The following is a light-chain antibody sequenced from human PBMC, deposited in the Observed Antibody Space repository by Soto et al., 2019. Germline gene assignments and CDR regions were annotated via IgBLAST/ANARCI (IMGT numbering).Light chain of an antibody. V-gene: IGLV3-1*01. Sequence: SYELTQPPSVSVSPGQTASITCSGDKLGDEYACWYQQKPGQSPVLVIYQDSKRPSGIPERFSGSNSGNTATLTISGTQAMDEADYYCQAWDSSTFYVFGTGTKLTVL. CDR3: QAWDSSTFYV. CDR2: QDS. J-gene: IGLJ1*01. CDR1: KLGDEY.